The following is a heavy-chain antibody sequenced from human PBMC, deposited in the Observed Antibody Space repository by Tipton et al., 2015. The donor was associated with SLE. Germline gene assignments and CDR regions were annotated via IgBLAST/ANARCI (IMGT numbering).Heavy chain of an antibody. CDR1: GYTFTSYD. CDR3: TRGLRFTMVQGVEY. Sequence: QSGAEVKKPGASVKVSCKASGYTFTSYDINWVRQAAGQRLEWMGWMNPNSGKSGSAQKFQGRVTMTRNTSTTTAYMELSSLTSEDTAVYYCTRGLRFTMVQGVEYWGQGTLVTVSS. D-gene: IGHD3-10*01. V-gene: IGHV1-8*01. CDR2: MNPNSGKS. J-gene: IGHJ4*02.